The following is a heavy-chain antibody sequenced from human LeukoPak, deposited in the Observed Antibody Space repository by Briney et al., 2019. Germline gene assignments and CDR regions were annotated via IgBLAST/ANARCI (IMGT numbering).Heavy chain of an antibody. D-gene: IGHD6-19*01. CDR1: GGSFSGYY. V-gene: IGHV4-34*01. J-gene: IGHJ4*02. CDR2: INHSGST. CDR3: ARVDSSGCDY. Sequence: SETLSLTCAVYGGSFSGYYWSWIRQPPGKGLEWIGEINHSGSTNYNPSLKSRVTISVDTSKNQFSLKLSSVTAADTAVYYCARVDSSGCDYWGQGTLVTVSS.